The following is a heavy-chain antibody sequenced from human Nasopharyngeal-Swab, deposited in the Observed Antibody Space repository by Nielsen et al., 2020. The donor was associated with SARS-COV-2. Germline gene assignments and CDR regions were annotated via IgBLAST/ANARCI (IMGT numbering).Heavy chain of an antibody. CDR3: ARAKSIVGATQYYFDY. V-gene: IGHV3-11*04. D-gene: IGHD1-26*01. J-gene: IGHJ4*02. Sequence: GESMKISCAASGFTFSDYYMRWIREARGTRREWVSYISSSGSTIYYADSVKGRFTISRDNAKNSLYLQMNSLRAEDTAVYYCARAKSIVGATQYYFDYWGQGTLVTVSS. CDR1: GFTFSDYY. CDR2: ISSSGSTI.